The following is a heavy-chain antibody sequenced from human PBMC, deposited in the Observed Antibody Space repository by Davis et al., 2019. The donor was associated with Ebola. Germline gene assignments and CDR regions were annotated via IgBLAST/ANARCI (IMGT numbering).Heavy chain of an antibody. CDR3: ARAGTSVDY. CDR1: GYSFTDYY. V-gene: IGHV1-2*02. CDR2: IDPNSVIT. J-gene: IGHJ4*02. Sequence: ASVKVSCKASGYSFTDYYIHWVRQAPGEGLEWMGWIDPNSVITKFGEKFQGRVTMTSDASISTAYMELSSLRSDDTAVYYCARAGTSVDYWGQGTLVIVSS.